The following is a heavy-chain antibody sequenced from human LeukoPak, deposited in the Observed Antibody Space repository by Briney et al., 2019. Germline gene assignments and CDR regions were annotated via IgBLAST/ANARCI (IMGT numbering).Heavy chain of an antibody. CDR3: ARSAGPNDY. CDR2: IYTSGST. CDR1: GGSISSGSYY. V-gene: IGHV4-61*02. Sequence: SETLSLTCTVSGGSISSGSYYWSWIRQPAGKGLEWIGRIYTSGSTNYNPSLKSRVTISVDTSKNQFSLKLTSVTAADTAMYYCARSAGPNDYWGQGTLVTVSS. J-gene: IGHJ4*02.